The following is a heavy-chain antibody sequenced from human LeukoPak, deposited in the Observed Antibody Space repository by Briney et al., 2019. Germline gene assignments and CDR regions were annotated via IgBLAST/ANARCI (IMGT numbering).Heavy chain of an antibody. CDR2: INPTGGST. V-gene: IGHV1-46*01. CDR3: ARDNSVGDNAWWFDP. CDR1: GYTFTIYY. J-gene: IGHJ5*02. D-gene: IGHD1-26*01. Sequence: EASVKVSCQASGYTFTIYYMHWVRQAPGQGLEWMGLINPTGGSTGYAQKFQGRVTMTRDMSTSTDYMELRSLRSEDTAIYYCARDNSVGDNAWWFDPWGQGTLVTVSS.